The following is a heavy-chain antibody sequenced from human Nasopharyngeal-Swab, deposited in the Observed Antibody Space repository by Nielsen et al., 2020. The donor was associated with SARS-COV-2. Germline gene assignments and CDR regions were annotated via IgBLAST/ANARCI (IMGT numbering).Heavy chain of an antibody. V-gene: IGHV4-59*13. D-gene: IGHD5-18*01. Sequence: SETLSLTCTVSGGSISYYYWTWIRQPPGKGLEWIGYIYYSGSIHYNPSLKSRVTISLETSKNQFSLRLSSLTAADTAVYYCARGAEYSYGYYAFDIWGPGTMVTVSS. CDR3: ARGAEYSYGYYAFDI. J-gene: IGHJ3*02. CDR2: IYYSGSI. CDR1: GGSISYYY.